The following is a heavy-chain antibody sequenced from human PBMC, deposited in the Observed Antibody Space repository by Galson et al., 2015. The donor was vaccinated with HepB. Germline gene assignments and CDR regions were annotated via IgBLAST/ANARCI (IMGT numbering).Heavy chain of an antibody. CDR1: GDSVSSHSAA. D-gene: IGHD3-22*01. Sequence: CAISGDSVSSHSAAWNWIRQSPSRGLEWLGRTYYRSKWYNDYAVSVKSRITINPDTSKNQFSLQLNSVTPEDTAVYYCAGEVLHYYDSRLRGRGAFDIWGQGTMVTVSS. J-gene: IGHJ3*02. V-gene: IGHV6-1*01. CDR2: TYYRSKWYN. CDR3: AGEVLHYYDSRLRGRGAFDI.